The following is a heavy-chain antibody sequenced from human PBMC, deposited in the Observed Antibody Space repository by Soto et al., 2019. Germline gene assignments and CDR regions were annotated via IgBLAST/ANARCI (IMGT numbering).Heavy chain of an antibody. Sequence: ASVKVSCQASGYAFTRYGIRWVRQAPGQGLEWMGWIGAYNGNTNYAQKLQGRVTMTTDTSTSTAYMELRSLRPDDTAVYYCARDAKYGDYDYWGQGTLVTVSS. J-gene: IGHJ4*02. CDR2: IGAYNGNT. D-gene: IGHD4-17*01. V-gene: IGHV1-18*04. CDR3: ARDAKYGDYDY. CDR1: GYAFTRYG.